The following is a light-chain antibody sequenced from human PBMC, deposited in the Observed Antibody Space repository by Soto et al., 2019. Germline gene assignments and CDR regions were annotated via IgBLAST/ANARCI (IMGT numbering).Light chain of an antibody. Sequence: DIQMTQSPSTLSASVGDRVTITCRASQSISSWLTWYQQKAGQAPKLLIYKASIVESGVPSRFSGSGSVTEFTLTISSLQPDDSATYYCQQYSYFATFGQGTRVE. CDR2: KAS. CDR3: QQYSYFAT. CDR1: QSISSW. J-gene: IGKJ1*01. V-gene: IGKV1-5*03.